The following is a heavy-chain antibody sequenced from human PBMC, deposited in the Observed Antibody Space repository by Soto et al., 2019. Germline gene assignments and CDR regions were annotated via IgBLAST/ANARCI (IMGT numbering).Heavy chain of an antibody. CDR1: GFTFTAFG. CDR2: LSYNGNKK. J-gene: IGHJ5*02. D-gene: IGHD1-1*01. Sequence: PGGSLRLSCAASGFTFTAFGMHWVRQAPGKGLEWVAGLSYNGNKKYYGDSVKGRFTVSRDNSKKILYLEMNSLRKEDSAVYFCAKLGGSQNDFNRFDPWGQGTLVTVSS. CDR3: AKLGGSQNDFNRFDP. V-gene: IGHV3-30*18.